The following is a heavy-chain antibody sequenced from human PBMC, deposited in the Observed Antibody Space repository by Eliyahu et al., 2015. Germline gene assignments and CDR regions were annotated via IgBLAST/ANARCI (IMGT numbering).Heavy chain of an antibody. CDR2: TGGSGIST. CDR1: GFTFTNYA. Sequence: EVQLLESGGGLVQPGGSLRLSCAASGFTFTNYAMSWVRQAPGKGLEWVSGTGGSGISTFYADSVKGRFXISRDNSKNTLYLQVNSLRAEDTAVYYCARGTTVTTGERYFDLWGRGTLVTVSS. D-gene: IGHD4-17*01. V-gene: IGHV3-23*01. CDR3: ARGTTVTTGERYFDL. J-gene: IGHJ2*01.